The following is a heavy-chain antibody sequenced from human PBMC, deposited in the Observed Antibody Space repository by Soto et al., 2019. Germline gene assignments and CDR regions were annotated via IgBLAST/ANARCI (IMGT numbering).Heavy chain of an antibody. CDR2: ISGSGGST. J-gene: IGHJ2*01. CDR1: GFTFSSYA. CDR3: AKDPSPGDSSSSYWYFDL. Sequence: GGSLRLSCAASGFTFSSYAMSWVRQAPGKGLEWVSAISGSGGSTYYADSVKGRFTISRDNSKNTLYLQMNSLRAEDTAVYYCAKDPSPGDSSSSYWYFDLWGRGTLVTVSS. D-gene: IGHD6-6*01. V-gene: IGHV3-23*01.